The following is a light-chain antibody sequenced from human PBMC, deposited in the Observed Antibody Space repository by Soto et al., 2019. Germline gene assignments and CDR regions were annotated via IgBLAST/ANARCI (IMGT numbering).Light chain of an antibody. CDR1: QSVSSSF. CDR3: QQYDSSPWT. V-gene: IGKV3-20*01. Sequence: EIVLTQSPGTLSLSPGEKATLSCRASQSVSSSFLAWYQQKPGQAPRLLIYGASSRATGIPDRFSGSGSGTDFTFTISRLEPEDFAVDYCQQYDSSPWTFGQGTKVEIK. J-gene: IGKJ1*01. CDR2: GAS.